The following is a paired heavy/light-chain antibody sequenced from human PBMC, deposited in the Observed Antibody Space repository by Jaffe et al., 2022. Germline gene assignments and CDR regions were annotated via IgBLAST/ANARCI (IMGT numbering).Heavy chain of an antibody. J-gene: IGHJ1*01. CDR1: GGPISSGSYY. V-gene: IGHV4-39*01. Sequence: QLQLQESGPGLVKPSETLSLTCTVSGGPISSGSYYWGWIRQPPGKGLEWIGSIYYSGTTYYNPSLKSRVTISVDTSKNQFSLKLSSVTAADTAVYYCARTYCSGGSCYSYFQHWGQGTLVTVSS. D-gene: IGHD2-15*01. CDR2: IYYSGTT. CDR3: ARTYCSGGSCYSYFQH.
Light chain of an antibody. CDR1: SSDVGGYNY. Sequence: QSALTQPASVSGSPGQSITISCTGTSSDVGGYNYVSWYQQNPGKAPKLMIYDVSNRPSGVSNRFSGSKSGNTASLTISGLQAEDEADYYCSSYTSSSTHVVFGGGTKLTVL. V-gene: IGLV2-14*03. J-gene: IGLJ2*01. CDR3: SSYTSSSTHVV. CDR2: DVS.